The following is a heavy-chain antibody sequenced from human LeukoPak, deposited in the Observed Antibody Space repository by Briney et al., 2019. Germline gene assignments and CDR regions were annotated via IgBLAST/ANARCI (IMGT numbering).Heavy chain of an antibody. CDR1: GGSISSYY. CDR3: ARTPSKTWDFGY. J-gene: IGHJ4*02. V-gene: IGHV4-4*09. Sequence: PSETLSLTCTVSGGSISSYYWSWIRQPPGKGLEWIGYIYTSGSTNYNPSLKSRVTISVDTSKNQFSLKLSSVTAADTAVYYCARTPSKTWDFGYWGQGTLVTVSS. D-gene: IGHD7-27*01. CDR2: IYTSGST.